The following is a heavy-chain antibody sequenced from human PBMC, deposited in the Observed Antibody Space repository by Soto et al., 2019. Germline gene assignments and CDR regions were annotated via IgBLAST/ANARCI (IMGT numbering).Heavy chain of an antibody. CDR1: GGSFSGYY. V-gene: IGHV4-34*01. Sequence: SETLSLTCAVYGGSFSGYYWSWIRQPPGKGLEWIGEINHSGSTNYNPSLKSRVTISVDTSKNQFSLKLSSVTAADTAVYYCARTVGGYCSSTSCPHRYYYYYMDVWGKGTTVTVSS. CDR2: INHSGST. CDR3: ARTVGGYCSSTSCPHRYYYYYMDV. J-gene: IGHJ6*03. D-gene: IGHD2-2*01.